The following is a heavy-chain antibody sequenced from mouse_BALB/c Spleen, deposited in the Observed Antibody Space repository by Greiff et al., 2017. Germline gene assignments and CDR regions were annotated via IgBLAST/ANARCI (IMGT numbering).Heavy chain of an antibody. D-gene: IGHD2-10*01. Sequence: EVMLVESGGGLVKPGGSLKLSCAASGFTFSSYAMSWVRQTPEKRLEWVASISSGGSTYYPDSVKGRFTISRDNARNILYLQMSSLRSEDTAMYYCARAYYGNYGDYWGQGTTLTVSS. CDR3: ARAYYGNYGDY. J-gene: IGHJ2*01. V-gene: IGHV5-6-5*01. CDR2: ISSGGST. CDR1: GFTFSSYA.